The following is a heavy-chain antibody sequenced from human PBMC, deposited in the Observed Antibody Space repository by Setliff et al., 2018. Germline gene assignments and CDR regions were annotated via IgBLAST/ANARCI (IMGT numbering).Heavy chain of an antibody. CDR3: ARGRDFWSGYLVY. D-gene: IGHD3-3*01. CDR1: GYTLTELS. V-gene: IGHV1-24*01. J-gene: IGHJ4*02. Sequence: GASVKVSCKVSGYTLTELSRHWVRQAPGKGLEWMGGFDPEDGETIYAQKFQGWVTMTRDTSISTAYMELSRLRSDDTAVYYCARGRDFWSGYLVYWGQGTLVTVSS. CDR2: FDPEDGET.